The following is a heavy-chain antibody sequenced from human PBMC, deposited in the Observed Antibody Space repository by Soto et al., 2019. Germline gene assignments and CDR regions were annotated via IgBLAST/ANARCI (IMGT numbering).Heavy chain of an antibody. V-gene: IGHV3-48*02. CDR2: ISSSSSTI. CDR1: GFTFSSYS. Sequence: GGSLRLSCAASGFTFSSYSMNWVRQAPGKGLEWVSYISSSSSTIYYADSVKGRFTISRDNAKNSLYLQMNSLRDEDTAVYYCARVMPDYDILTGYSNPDLDYWGQGTLVTVSS. CDR3: ARVMPDYDILTGYSNPDLDY. D-gene: IGHD3-9*01. J-gene: IGHJ4*02.